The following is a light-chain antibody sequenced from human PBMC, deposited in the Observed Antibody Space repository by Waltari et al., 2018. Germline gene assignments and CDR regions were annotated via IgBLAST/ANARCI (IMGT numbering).Light chain of an antibody. Sequence: QSVLTQPPSASGTPGQRVTISCSGSSSNIGGNFVSWYHHPPGTAPKLLIYNNNRRPAGVPHRCSGSKLGTSACLAICGLQSEDEADYYCAVWDDSLNELFGGGTKLTVL. V-gene: IGLV1-44*01. J-gene: IGLJ2*01. CDR3: AVWDDSLNEL. CDR1: SSNIGGNF. CDR2: NNN.